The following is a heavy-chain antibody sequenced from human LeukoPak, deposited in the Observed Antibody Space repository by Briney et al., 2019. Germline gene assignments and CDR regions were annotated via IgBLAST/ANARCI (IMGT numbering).Heavy chain of an antibody. CDR3: AKAGDIVVVPAARTPSDY. CDR2: ISGSGGST. Sequence: SGGSLRLSCAASGFTFSSYAMSWVRQAPGKGLEWVSAISGSGGSTYYADSVKGRFTISRDNSKNTLYLQMNSLRAEDTAVYYCAKAGDIVVVPAARTPSDYWGREPWSPSPQ. CDR1: GFTFSSYA. D-gene: IGHD2-2*01. J-gene: IGHJ4*02. V-gene: IGHV3-23*01.